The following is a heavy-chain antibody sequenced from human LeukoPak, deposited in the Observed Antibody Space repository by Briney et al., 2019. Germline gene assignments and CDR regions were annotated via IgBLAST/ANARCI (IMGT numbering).Heavy chain of an antibody. J-gene: IGHJ6*02. D-gene: IGHD1-26*01. V-gene: IGHV4-59*08. CDR1: GVPNTGYY. Sequence: SEPVSLICSLSGVPNTGYYWKWIRQPPGKGLEWIGYIYYTGSTNYNPSLTSRVTISVDTSKNQFSLTLSSVTAADTAVYYCAIRSGRNYYGVDVWGQGTTVTVSS. CDR2: IYYTGST. CDR3: AIRSGRNYYGVDV.